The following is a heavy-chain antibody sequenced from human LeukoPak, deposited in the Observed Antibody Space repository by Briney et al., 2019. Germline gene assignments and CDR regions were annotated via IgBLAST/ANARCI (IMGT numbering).Heavy chain of an antibody. D-gene: IGHD6-13*01. CDR2: INHNSGGT. CDR3: ARPRRGSSWYDY. J-gene: IGHJ4*02. CDR1: GYTFTGYY. V-gene: IGHV1-2*06. Sequence: GASVKVSCKASGYTFTGYYMHRVRQAPGQGLEWMGRINHNSGGTNYAQKFQGRVTMTRDTSISTAYMELSRLRSDDTAVYYCARPRRGSSWYDYWGQGTLVTVSS.